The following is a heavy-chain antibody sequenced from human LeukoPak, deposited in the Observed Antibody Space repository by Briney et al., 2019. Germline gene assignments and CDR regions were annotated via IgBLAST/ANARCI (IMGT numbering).Heavy chain of an antibody. J-gene: IGHJ4*02. D-gene: IGHD6-13*01. CDR1: GYTLTELS. Sequence: ASVKVSCNVSGYTLTELSMHWVRQAPGKGLEWMGGFDPEDGETIYAQKFQGRVTMTEDTSTDTAYMELSSLRSEDTAVYYCATVKAAAWYGARSYYFDYWGQGTLVTVSS. CDR2: FDPEDGET. V-gene: IGHV1-24*01. CDR3: ATVKAAAWYGARSYYFDY.